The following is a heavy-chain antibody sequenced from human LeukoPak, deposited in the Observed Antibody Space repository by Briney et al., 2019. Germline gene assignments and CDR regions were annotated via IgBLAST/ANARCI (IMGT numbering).Heavy chain of an antibody. V-gene: IGHV4-39*01. Sequence: PSETLSLTCAVSGGSFSGHYWNWIRQPPGKGLEWIGSIYYSGSTYYNPSLKSRVTISVDTSKNQFSLKLSSVTAADTAVYYCARQGRISMIVVLIEDAFDIWGQGTMVTVSS. D-gene: IGHD3-22*01. CDR3: ARQGRISMIVVLIEDAFDI. CDR2: IYYSGST. J-gene: IGHJ3*02. CDR1: GGSFSGHY.